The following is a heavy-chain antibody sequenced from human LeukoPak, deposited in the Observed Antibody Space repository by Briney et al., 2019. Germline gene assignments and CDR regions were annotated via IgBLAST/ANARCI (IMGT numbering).Heavy chain of an antibody. J-gene: IGHJ6*02. CDR1: GGTFSSYA. CDR3: ASSYYDSSGYYPSYGMDV. Sequence: ASVKVSCTASGGTFSSYAISWVRQAPGQGLEWMGGIIPIFGTANYAQKFQGRVTITADESTSTAYMELSSLRSEDTAVYYCASSYYDSSGYYPSYGMDVWGQGTTVTVSS. V-gene: IGHV1-69*13. CDR2: IIPIFGTA. D-gene: IGHD3-22*01.